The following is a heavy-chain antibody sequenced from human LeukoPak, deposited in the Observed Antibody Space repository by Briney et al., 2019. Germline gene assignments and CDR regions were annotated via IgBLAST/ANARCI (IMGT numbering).Heavy chain of an antibody. V-gene: IGHV1-46*01. J-gene: IGHJ3*02. CDR2: INPSGGST. CDR1: GYTFTSYY. Sequence: ASVKVSCKASGYTFTSYYMHWVRQAPGQGLEWMGIINPSGGSTSYAQKFQGRVTMTRDTSTSTVYMELSSLRSEDTAVYYCAAVKNPYSSSWYRDQSRSHDAFDIWGQGTMVTVSS. CDR3: AAVKNPYSSSWYRDQSRSHDAFDI. D-gene: IGHD6-13*01.